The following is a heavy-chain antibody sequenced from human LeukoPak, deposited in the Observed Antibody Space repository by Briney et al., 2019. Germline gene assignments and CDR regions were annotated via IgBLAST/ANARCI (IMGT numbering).Heavy chain of an antibody. Sequence: PGGSLRLSCSASGFTFSYYAMHWVRQAPGKGLEYVSAISSDGGSTYYADSVKGRFTISRDNSKNTLYLQMSSLGTEDTAVYSCVRTFGYCSSTSCYVFDYWGQGTLVTVSS. CDR1: GFTFSYYA. CDR2: ISSDGGST. J-gene: IGHJ4*02. D-gene: IGHD2-2*01. CDR3: VRTFGYCSSTSCYVFDY. V-gene: IGHV3-64D*09.